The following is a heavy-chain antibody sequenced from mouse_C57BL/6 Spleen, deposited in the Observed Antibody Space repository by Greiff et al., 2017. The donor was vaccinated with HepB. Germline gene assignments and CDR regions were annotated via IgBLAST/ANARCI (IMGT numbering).Heavy chain of an antibody. Sequence: QVQLKESGAELVKPGASVKLSCKASGYTFTSYWMHWVKQRPGQGLEWIGMIHPNSGSTNYNEKFKSKATLTVDKSSSTAYMQLSSLTSEDSAVYYVARSDSNQLGKVAWFAYWGQGTLVTVSA. J-gene: IGHJ3*01. CDR3: ARSDSNQLGKVAWFAY. CDR2: IHPNSGST. V-gene: IGHV1-64*01. CDR1: GYTFTSYW. D-gene: IGHD4-1*02.